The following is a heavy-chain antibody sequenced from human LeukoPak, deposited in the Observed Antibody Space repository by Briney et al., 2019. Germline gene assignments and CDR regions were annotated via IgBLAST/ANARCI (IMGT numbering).Heavy chain of an antibody. Sequence: GGSLRLSYAASGFTFSRFAMHWVRQAPGKGLEYVSAISSNGGSTYYANSVKGRFTISRDNSKNTLYLQMGSLRAEDMAVYYCARDGLDYYGSGSSSFDYWGQGTLVTVSS. CDR2: ISSNGGST. CDR1: GFTFSRFA. D-gene: IGHD3-10*01. V-gene: IGHV3-64*01. CDR3: ARDGLDYYGSGSSSFDY. J-gene: IGHJ4*02.